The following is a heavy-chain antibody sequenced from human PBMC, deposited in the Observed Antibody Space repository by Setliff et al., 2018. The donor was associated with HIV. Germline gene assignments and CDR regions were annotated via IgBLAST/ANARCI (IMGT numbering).Heavy chain of an antibody. D-gene: IGHD3-22*01. J-gene: IGHJ4*02. V-gene: IGHV1-46*01. CDR1: GYTLTEVS. CDR2: INPSGGST. Sequence: ASVKVSCKISGYTLTEVSMHWVRQAPGKGLEWMGIINPSGGSTTYAQKFQGRVTMTRDTSTSTFYMELSSLRSEDTAVYYCARDQKWRSHYYDSIVSSYYFDYWGQGTLVTVSS. CDR3: ARDQKWRSHYYDSIVSSYYFDY.